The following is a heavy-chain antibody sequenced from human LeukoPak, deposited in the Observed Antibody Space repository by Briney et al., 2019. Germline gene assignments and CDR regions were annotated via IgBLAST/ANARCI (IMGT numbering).Heavy chain of an antibody. J-gene: IGHJ6*02. CDR3: ARWPSYSSLLSYYGMDV. CDR2: IYYSGST. Sequence: PSETLSLTCTVSGGSISSYYWSWIRQPPGKGLEWIGYIYYSGSTNYNPSLKSRVTISVDTSKNQFSLKLSSVTAADTAVYYCARWPSYSSLLSYYGMDVWGQGTTVTVSS. D-gene: IGHD6-13*01. V-gene: IGHV4-59*08. CDR1: GGSISSYY.